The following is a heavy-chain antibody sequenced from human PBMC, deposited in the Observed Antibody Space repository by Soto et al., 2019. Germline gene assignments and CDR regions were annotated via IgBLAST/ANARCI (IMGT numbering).Heavy chain of an antibody. CDR1: GGSISSYY. CDR2: IYYSGST. Sequence: QVQLQESGPGLVKPSETLSLTCTVSGGSISSYYWSWIRQPPGKGLEWIGYIYYSGSTNYNPSLKSRVTISVDTSKNQFSLKLSSVTAADTAVYYCARGSSLDYDFWSGYYRGGYYFDYWGQGTLVTVSS. J-gene: IGHJ4*02. CDR3: ARGSSLDYDFWSGYYRGGYYFDY. D-gene: IGHD3-3*01. V-gene: IGHV4-59*01.